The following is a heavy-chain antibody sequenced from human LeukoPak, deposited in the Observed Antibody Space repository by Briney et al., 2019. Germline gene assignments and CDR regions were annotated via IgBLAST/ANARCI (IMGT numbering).Heavy chain of an antibody. CDR3: ARLAAAGSVAVDY. Sequence: PSETLSLTCAVYGGSFSGYYWSWIRQPPGKGLEWIGEINHSGSTNYNPSLKSRVTISVDTSKNQFSLKLSSVTAADTAVYYCARLAAAGSVAVDYWGQGILVTVSS. D-gene: IGHD6-13*01. J-gene: IGHJ4*02. CDR1: GGSFSGYY. CDR2: INHSGST. V-gene: IGHV4-34*01.